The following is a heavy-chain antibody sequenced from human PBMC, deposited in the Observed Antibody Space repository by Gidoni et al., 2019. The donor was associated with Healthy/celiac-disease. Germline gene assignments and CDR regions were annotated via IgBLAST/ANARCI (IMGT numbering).Heavy chain of an antibody. D-gene: IGHD3-10*01. J-gene: IGHJ4*02. Sequence: EVQLVEPVGGLVQLGGSLSLSCAASGFTFSRYWMSWVRQAPGKGLEWVANIKQDGSGKYYVDSVKGRFTISRDNAKNSLYLQMNSLRAEDTAVYYCARLLLWFGEPGDFDYWGQGTLVTVSS. CDR1: GFTFSRYW. CDR3: ARLLLWFGEPGDFDY. V-gene: IGHV3-7*05. CDR2: IKQDGSGK.